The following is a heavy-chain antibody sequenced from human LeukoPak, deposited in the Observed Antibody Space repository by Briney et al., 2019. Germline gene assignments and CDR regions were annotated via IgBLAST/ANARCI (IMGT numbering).Heavy chain of an antibody. CDR1: GSSITSDYF. CDR2: VYSSGVG. V-gene: IGHV4-4*07. D-gene: IGHD3-22*01. Sequence: KPSETLSLTCDVSGSSITSDYFWGWIRQPAGQGLEWLGRVYSSGVGNYNPSLTSRVTMSVDTSKNQFSLKLTSLTAADTAVYYCAREEFLHEIDSSGYFVYWGQGTLVTVSS. CDR3: AREEFLHEIDSSGYFVY. J-gene: IGHJ4*02.